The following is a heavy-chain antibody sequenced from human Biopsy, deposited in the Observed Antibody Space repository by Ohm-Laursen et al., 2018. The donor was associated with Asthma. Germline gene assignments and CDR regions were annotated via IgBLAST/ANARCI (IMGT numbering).Heavy chain of an antibody. CDR1: PGSFSGFY. J-gene: IGHJ6*02. Sequence: SETLSLTCDVYPGSFSGFYWTWIRQSPEKGLEWIGETNERGVTNNNLSLKSRVIISIDTYWNRVSLKLTSVTAADTAVYYCARGPELDVWGQGTTVTVSS. V-gene: IGHV4-34*01. CDR2: TNERGVT. CDR3: ARGPELDV.